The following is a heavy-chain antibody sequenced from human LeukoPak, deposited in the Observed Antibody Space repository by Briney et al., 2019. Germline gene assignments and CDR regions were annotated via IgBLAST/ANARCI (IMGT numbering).Heavy chain of an antibody. J-gene: IGHJ4*02. V-gene: IGHV1-2*02. D-gene: IGHD1-26*01. CDR1: GYTFTDYY. Sequence: EASVKVSCKASGYTFTDYYIHWVRQAPGQGLEWMGWINPNSGGTNFAQKFQGRVTMTRDTSISTAYMELSRLISDDTALYYCARARLRGAALSSFAYWGQGTLVTVSS. CDR3: ARARLRGAALSSFAY. CDR2: INPNSGGT.